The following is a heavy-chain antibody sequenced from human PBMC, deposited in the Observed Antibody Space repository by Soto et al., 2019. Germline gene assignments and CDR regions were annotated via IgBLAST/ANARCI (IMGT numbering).Heavy chain of an antibody. CDR2: IFPIVGRV. CDR3: ELLPPITGVY. Sequence: QVQLVQSGAEVKRPGSSLRVSCKAYGGTFRTYIISWVRQAPGQGLEWMGGIFPIVGRVNYSQKLQGRVTITADESTSTAYVEVYGLRSEYTAVYYCELLPPITGVYWGQGTLVPVS. V-gene: IGHV1-69*01. J-gene: IGHJ4*02. CDR1: GGTFRTYI. D-gene: IGHD1-26*01.